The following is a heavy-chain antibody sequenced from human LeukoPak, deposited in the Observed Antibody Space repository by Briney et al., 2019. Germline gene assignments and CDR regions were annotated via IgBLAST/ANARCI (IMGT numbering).Heavy chain of an antibody. CDR1: GGSFSGYY. D-gene: IGHD2-15*01. V-gene: IGHV4-34*01. J-gene: IGHJ4*02. Sequence: PSETLSLTCAVYGGSFSGYYWNWIRQPPGKGLEWIGEINHSRSTNYNPSLKSRVTISVDTSKNQFSLKLSSVTAADTAVYYCARGAGYCSGGSCYGPPGYFDYWGQGTLVTVSS. CDR3: ARGAGYCSGGSCYGPPGYFDY. CDR2: INHSRST.